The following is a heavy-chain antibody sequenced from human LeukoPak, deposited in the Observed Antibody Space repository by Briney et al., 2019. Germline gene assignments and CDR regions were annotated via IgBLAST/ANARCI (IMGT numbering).Heavy chain of an antibody. CDR3: ARDPLGTAAGDY. CDR1: GYTFTSYG. CDR2: ISAYNGNT. V-gene: IGHV1-18*01. J-gene: IGHJ4*02. D-gene: IGHD6-13*01. Sequence: ASVKVSCKASGYTFTSYGISWVRQAPGQGLEWMGWISAYNGNTNYAQKLQGRVTMTTDTSTSTDYMELRSLRSDDTAVYYCARDPLGTAAGDYWGQGTLVTVSS.